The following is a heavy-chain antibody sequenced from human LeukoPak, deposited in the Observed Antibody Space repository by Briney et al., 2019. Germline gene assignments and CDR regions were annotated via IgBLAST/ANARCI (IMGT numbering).Heavy chain of an antibody. V-gene: IGHV4-31*03. Sequence: SQTLSLTCTVSGGSISSGGYYWSWIRQHPGKGLEWIGYIYYSGSTYYNPSLKSRVTISVDTSKNQFSLKLSSVTAADTTVYYCARHARSSSHPSNWFDPWGQGTLVTVSP. CDR2: IYYSGST. CDR1: GGSISSGGYY. J-gene: IGHJ5*02. D-gene: IGHD6-13*01. CDR3: ARHARSSSHPSNWFDP.